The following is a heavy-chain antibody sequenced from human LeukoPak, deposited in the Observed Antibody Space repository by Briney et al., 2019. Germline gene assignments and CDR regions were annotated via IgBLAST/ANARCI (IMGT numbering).Heavy chain of an antibody. Sequence: ASVKVSCKASGYTFTAYSMHWVRQAPGQGLEWMGWINPNSGGTNYAQKFQGRVTMTRDTSIATAYMELSRLRSDDTAVYYCARDLDYYGSGSFFNIWGQGTMVTVSS. CDR2: INPNSGGT. CDR1: GYTFTAYS. V-gene: IGHV1-2*02. J-gene: IGHJ3*02. D-gene: IGHD3-10*01. CDR3: ARDLDYYGSGSFFNI.